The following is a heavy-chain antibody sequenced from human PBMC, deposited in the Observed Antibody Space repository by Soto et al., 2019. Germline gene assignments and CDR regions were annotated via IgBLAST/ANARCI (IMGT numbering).Heavy chain of an antibody. CDR1: GYTFTSYY. CDR2: INPSGGST. D-gene: IGHD6-19*01. J-gene: IGHJ6*02. CDR3: ASNALAVAGIGYYYYGMDV. V-gene: IGHV1-46*01. Sequence: ASVKVSCTASGYTFTSYYMHWVRQAPGQGLEWMGIINPSGGSTSYAQKFQGRVTMTRDTSTSTVYMELSSLRSEDTAVYYCASNALAVAGIGYYYYGMDVWGQGTTVTVSS.